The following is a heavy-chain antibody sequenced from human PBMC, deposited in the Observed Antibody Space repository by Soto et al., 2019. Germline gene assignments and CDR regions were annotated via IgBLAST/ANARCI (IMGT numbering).Heavy chain of an antibody. Sequence: PGGSLRLSCAASGFTFSSYGMHWVRQAPGKGLEWVAVIWYDGSNKYYADSVKGRFTISRDNSKNTLYLQMNSLRAEDTAVYYCARGGSGYDRTFDYWGQGTLVTVSS. V-gene: IGHV3-33*01. D-gene: IGHD5-12*01. CDR1: GFTFSSYG. CDR2: IWYDGSNK. J-gene: IGHJ4*02. CDR3: ARGGSGYDRTFDY.